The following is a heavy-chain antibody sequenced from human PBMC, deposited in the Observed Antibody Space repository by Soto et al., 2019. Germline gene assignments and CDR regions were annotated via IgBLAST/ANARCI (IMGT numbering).Heavy chain of an antibody. J-gene: IGHJ4*02. CDR1: GDTFNFYS. CDR3: ATSYGSGYRDFDF. Sequence: QVQLVQSGAEVKRPGSSVKVSCKASGDTFNFYSINWVRQTPGLGLEWMGRVNPILSMSNYAHRFQGRVTMTADKSTSTAYMELSGLRCEVTAIYYYATSYGSGYRDFDFWGQGALVTFAS. D-gene: IGHD3-10*01. CDR2: VNPILSMS. V-gene: IGHV1-69*04.